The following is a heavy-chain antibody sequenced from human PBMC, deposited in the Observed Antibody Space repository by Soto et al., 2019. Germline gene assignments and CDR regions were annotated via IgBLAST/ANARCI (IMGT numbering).Heavy chain of an antibody. Sequence: EVQLVESGGGLVQPGGSLRLSCAASGFTFSTYWMTWVRQPPGKGLEWVANMEQDGSERYYVDSVRGRFTVSRDNAKNSLYLQMNSLRAEDTAVYYCVCGGNFFIYWGQGTLVTVSP. CDR1: GFTFSTYW. J-gene: IGHJ4*02. CDR3: VCGGNFFIY. V-gene: IGHV3-7*01. CDR2: MEQDGSER. D-gene: IGHD3-16*01.